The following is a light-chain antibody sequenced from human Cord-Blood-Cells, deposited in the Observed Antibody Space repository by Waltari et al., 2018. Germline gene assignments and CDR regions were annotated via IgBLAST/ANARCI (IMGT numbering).Light chain of an antibody. CDR2: DVS. CDR3: SSYTSSSTYV. CDR1: SSDVGGNNY. J-gene: IGLJ1*01. V-gene: IGLV2-14*03. Sequence: QSALTQPASVSDSPAQSLTMSCTGPSSDVGGNNYVSWYQQHPGKAPKLMIYDVSNRPSGVSNRFSGSKSGNTASLTISGLQAEDEADYYCSSYTSSSTYVFGTGTKVTVL.